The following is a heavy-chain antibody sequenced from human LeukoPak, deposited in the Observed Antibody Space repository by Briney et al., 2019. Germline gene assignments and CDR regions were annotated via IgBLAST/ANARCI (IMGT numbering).Heavy chain of an antibody. J-gene: IGHJ4*02. CDR1: DGPITIYH. D-gene: IGHD1-7*01. V-gene: IGHV4-59*01. Sequence: PSEPLSLPCTVSDGPITIYHWRWIRQPPGKGREGIGYIYNSGSTTYNPSLKSQVTISVDTSMNQFPLKLSSVTAADTAVYYCARTNPWELKYYFDDWGQGTLVTVCS. CDR3: ARTNPWELKYYFDD. CDR2: IYNSGST.